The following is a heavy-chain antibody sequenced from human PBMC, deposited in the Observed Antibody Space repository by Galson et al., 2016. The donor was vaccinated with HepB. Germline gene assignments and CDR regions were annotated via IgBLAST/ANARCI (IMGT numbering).Heavy chain of an antibody. V-gene: IGHV3-21*01. CDR2: ISSTGSVI. Sequence: SLRLSCAASGFAFSSYSLNWVRQAPGQGLEWVASISSTGSVIDYADSVKGRFTISRDNAENSVSLQMTSLRVEDTAVYYCTRSTDRRRYFKYWGLGTLVIVSS. CDR3: TRSTDRRRYFKY. J-gene: IGHJ1*01. CDR1: GFAFSSYS. D-gene: IGHD1-14*01.